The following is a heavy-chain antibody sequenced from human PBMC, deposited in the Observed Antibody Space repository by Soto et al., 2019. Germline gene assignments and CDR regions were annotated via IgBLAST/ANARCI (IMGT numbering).Heavy chain of an antibody. CDR3: AKDRVDYGDYAAYFDY. V-gene: IGHV3-23*01. CDR2: ISGSGGST. D-gene: IGHD4-17*01. Sequence: GGSLRLSCAASGFTFSSYAMSWVRQAPGKGLEWVSAISGSGGSTYYADSVKGRFTISRDNSKNTLYLQMNSLRAEDTAVYYCAKDRVDYGDYAAYFDYWGQGTLVTVSS. J-gene: IGHJ4*02. CDR1: GFTFSSYA.